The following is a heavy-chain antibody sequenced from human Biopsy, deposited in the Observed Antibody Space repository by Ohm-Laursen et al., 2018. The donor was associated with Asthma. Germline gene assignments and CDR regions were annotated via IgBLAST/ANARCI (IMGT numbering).Heavy chain of an antibody. CDR2: ISSDGHNK. CDR3: ARQSGQDYGDSSGFDI. Sequence: FLRLSCAAPGFVFSQSGMHWVRQAPGKGLEWVALISSDGHNKYYEDSVKGRFTISRDNSRNRLYLQINRLTVEDSAVYFCARQSGQDYGDSSGFDIWGQGTKVAVSS. CDR1: GFVFSQSG. D-gene: IGHD3-22*01. J-gene: IGHJ3*02. V-gene: IGHV3-30*03.